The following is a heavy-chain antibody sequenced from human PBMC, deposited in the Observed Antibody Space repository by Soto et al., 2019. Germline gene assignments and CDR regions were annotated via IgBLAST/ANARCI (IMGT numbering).Heavy chain of an antibody. CDR3: ARGVAAAPFDP. J-gene: IGHJ5*02. Sequence: ASVKVSCKASGYTFTGYYMHWVRQAPGQGIEWMGWINHNRGGTNYAQKFQGRVTMTRDTSISTAYMELSRLRSDDTAVYYCARGVAAAPFDPWGQGTLVTVSS. V-gene: IGHV1-2*02. CDR1: GYTFTGYY. D-gene: IGHD6-13*01. CDR2: INHNRGGT.